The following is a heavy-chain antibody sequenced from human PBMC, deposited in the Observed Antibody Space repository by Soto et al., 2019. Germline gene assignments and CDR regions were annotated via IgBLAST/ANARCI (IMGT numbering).Heavy chain of an antibody. Sequence: SETLSLTCAVYGGSFSGYYWSWIRQPPGKGLEWIGEINHSGSTNYNPSLKIRVTLSLDPSKNLFSLKLRFLTAADTVVYYGGRFVWFGNIAPGGQGPRVPVPS. CDR2: INHSGST. CDR1: GGSFSGYY. V-gene: IGHV4-34*01. J-gene: IGHJ5*02. D-gene: IGHD3-10*01. CDR3: GRFVWFGNIAP.